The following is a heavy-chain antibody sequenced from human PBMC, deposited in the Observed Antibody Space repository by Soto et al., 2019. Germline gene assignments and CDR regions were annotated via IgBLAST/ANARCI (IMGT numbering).Heavy chain of an antibody. V-gene: IGHV4-61*08. CDR1: GGSVNNNDYY. J-gene: IGHJ3*02. CDR3: ARRYGKNAFDI. D-gene: IGHD5-18*01. CDR2: IYYSGST. Sequence: SETLSLTCTVSGGSVNNNDYYWSWIRQPPGKGLEWIGYIYYSGSTNYNPSLKSRVTISVDTSKNQFSLKLSSVTAADTAVYYCARRYGKNAFDIWGQGTMVTVSS.